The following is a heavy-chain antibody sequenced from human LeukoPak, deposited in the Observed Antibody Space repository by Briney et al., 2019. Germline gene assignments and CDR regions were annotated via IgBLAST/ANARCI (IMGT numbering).Heavy chain of an antibody. CDR3: TSGTTYLQDDY. CDR1: GFTFSSYA. J-gene: IGHJ4*02. Sequence: SGGSLRLSCAASGFTFSSYAMSWVRQAPGKGLEWVSAISGSGGSTYYADSVKGRFTISRDNSKNTLYLQMNSLKTEDTAVYYCTSGTTYLQDDYWGQGTLVTVSS. CDR2: ISGSGGST. V-gene: IGHV3-23*01. D-gene: IGHD2-2*01.